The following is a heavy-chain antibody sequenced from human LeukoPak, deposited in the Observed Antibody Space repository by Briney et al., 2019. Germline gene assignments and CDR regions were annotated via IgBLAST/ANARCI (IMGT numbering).Heavy chain of an antibody. CDR3: AKLGLERRNYYYYMDV. J-gene: IGHJ6*03. CDR1: EFSVGSNY. D-gene: IGHD1-1*01. V-gene: IGHV3-66*01. CDR2: IYSGGST. Sequence: GGSLRPSCAASEFSVGSNYMTWVRQAPGKGLEWVSLIYSGGSTYYADSVKGRFTISRDNSKNTLYLQMNSLRAEDTAVYYCAKLGLERRNYYYYMDVWGKGTTVTVSS.